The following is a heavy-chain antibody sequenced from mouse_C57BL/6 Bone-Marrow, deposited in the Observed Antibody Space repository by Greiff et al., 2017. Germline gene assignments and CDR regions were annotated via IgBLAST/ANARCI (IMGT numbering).Heavy chain of an antibody. V-gene: IGHV5-15*01. CDR3: ARRDDGQGYFDV. CDR1: GFTFSDYG. D-gene: IGHD2-13*01. J-gene: IGHJ1*03. CDR2: ISNLAYSI. Sequence: EVKLMESGGGLVQPGGSLKLSCAASGFTFSDYGMAWVRQAPRKGPEWVAFISNLAYSIYYADTVTGRFTISRENAKNTLYLEMSRLRSEDTAMYYCARRDDGQGYFDVWGTGTTVTVSS.